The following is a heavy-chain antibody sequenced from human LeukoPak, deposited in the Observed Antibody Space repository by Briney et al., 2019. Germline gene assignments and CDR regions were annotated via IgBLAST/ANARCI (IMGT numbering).Heavy chain of an antibody. D-gene: IGHD5-18*01. CDR2: IYTSGST. CDR3: ARGYAMVVPDAFDI. CDR1: GGSISSYY. V-gene: IGHV4-4*07. J-gene: IGHJ3*02. Sequence: PSETLSLTCTVSGGSISSYYWSWIRQPAGKGLEWNGRIYTSGSTNYNPSLKSRVTMSVDTSKNQFSLKLSSVTAADTAVYYCARGYAMVVPDAFDIWGQGTMVTVSS.